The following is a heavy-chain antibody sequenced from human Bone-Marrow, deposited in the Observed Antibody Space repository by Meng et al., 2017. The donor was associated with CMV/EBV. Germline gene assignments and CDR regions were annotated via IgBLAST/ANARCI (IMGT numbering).Heavy chain of an antibody. J-gene: IGHJ5*02. V-gene: IGHV3-23*01. CDR2: ISGSGGST. CDR3: SRSRGGYSWLDP. Sequence: GGSLRLSCAASGFTFSSYAMSWVRQAPGKGLEWVSAISGSGGSTYYADSVKGRFTISRDNSKNTLYLQMNSLRAEDTAVYYCSRSRGGYSWLDPWGQGTLVTGSS. CDR1: GFTFSSYA. D-gene: IGHD5-12*01.